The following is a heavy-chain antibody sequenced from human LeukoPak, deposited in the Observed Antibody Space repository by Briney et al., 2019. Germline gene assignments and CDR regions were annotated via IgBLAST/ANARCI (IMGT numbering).Heavy chain of an antibody. J-gene: IGHJ6*02. D-gene: IGHD6-13*01. Sequence: PGGSLRLSCAASGFTFSSYAMHWVRQAPGKGLEWVAVISYDGSNKYYADSVKGRFIISRDNAKNTLYLQMNSLRAEDTAVYYCARADIAAADDYYYGMDVWGQGTTVTVSS. CDR3: ARADIAAADDYYYGMDV. CDR2: ISYDGSNK. V-gene: IGHV3-30-3*01. CDR1: GFTFSSYA.